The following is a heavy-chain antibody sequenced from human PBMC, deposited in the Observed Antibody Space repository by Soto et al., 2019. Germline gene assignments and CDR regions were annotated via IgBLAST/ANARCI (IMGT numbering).Heavy chain of an antibody. J-gene: IGHJ3*02. V-gene: IGHV4-4*02. CDR3: ASYVGTGGYGAFDI. CDR2: TFRKGDT. Sequence: SETLSLTCALSCGSVSDKRWWTWVLQTPGKGLEWIGETFRKGDTNYNAFLKSRVSISIDKSRNQVSLILTSVTAADTAVYYCASYVGTGGYGAFDIWGQGTVVIVS. CDR1: CGSVSDKRW. D-gene: IGHD3-16*01.